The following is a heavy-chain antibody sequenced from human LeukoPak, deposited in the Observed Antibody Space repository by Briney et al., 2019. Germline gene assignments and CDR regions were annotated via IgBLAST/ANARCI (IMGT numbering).Heavy chain of an antibody. V-gene: IGHV3-23*01. CDR2: IGGSGGTT. CDR1: GFTFSSYG. D-gene: IGHD3-10*01. Sequence: GGSLRLSCAASGFTFSSYGMSWVRQAPGKGLEWVSTIGGSGGTTYYADSVKGLFTISRDNSKNTLYPQMHSLRAEDTAVYYCARKAGYYYGSGDYWGQGTLVTVSS. J-gene: IGHJ4*02. CDR3: ARKAGYYYGSGDY.